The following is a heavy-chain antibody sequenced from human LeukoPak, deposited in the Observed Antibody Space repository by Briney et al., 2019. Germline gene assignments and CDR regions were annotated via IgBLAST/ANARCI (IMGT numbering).Heavy chain of an antibody. Sequence: SQTLSLTCAISGDSVSNNNYAWIWIRQSPSRGLAWLGRTYYRSQWHNDYARSVMSRISVDPDTSKIQFSLHLSSVTPDDTAVYYCAGGYAFDVWGQGILVTVSS. CDR1: GDSVSNNNYA. CDR2: TYYRSQWHN. J-gene: IGHJ3*01. CDR3: AGGYAFDV. V-gene: IGHV6-1*01.